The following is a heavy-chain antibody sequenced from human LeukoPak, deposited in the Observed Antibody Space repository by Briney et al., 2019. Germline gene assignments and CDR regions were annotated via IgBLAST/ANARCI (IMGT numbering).Heavy chain of an antibody. V-gene: IGHV1-69*05. J-gene: IGHJ3*02. D-gene: IGHD3-3*01. Sequence: ASVKVSCKASGGTFSSYAISWVRQAPGQGLEWMGGIIPIFGTANYAQKFQGRVTITTDESTSTAYMELSSLRSEDTAVYYCARQLGTILVQGAFDIWGQGTMVTVSS. CDR1: GGTFSSYA. CDR3: ARQLGTILVQGAFDI. CDR2: IIPIFGTA.